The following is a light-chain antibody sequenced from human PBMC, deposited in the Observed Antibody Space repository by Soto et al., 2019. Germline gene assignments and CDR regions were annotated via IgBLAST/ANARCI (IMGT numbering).Light chain of an antibody. CDR2: KAS. CDR3: QQYKSYPYT. Sequence: DIQMTQSPSTLSASAGDRVTITCRASLNIGTWLAWYQQKPGKAPKLLIYKASSLESGVPSRFSGSGSGTEFTLTISSLQPEDFATYYCQQYKSYPYTFGQGTKLEIK. V-gene: IGKV1-5*03. CDR1: LNIGTW. J-gene: IGKJ2*01.